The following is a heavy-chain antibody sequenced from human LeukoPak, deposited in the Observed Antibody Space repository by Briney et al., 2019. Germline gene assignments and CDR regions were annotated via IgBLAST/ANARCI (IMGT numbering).Heavy chain of an antibody. J-gene: IGHJ4*02. V-gene: IGHV4-59*08. CDR3: ARLNGGGSSWYSDY. Sequence: SETLSLTCTVSGGSISSYYWSWIRQPPGKGLEWIGYIYYSGSTNYNPSLKSRVTISVDTSKNQFSLKPSSVTAADTAVYYCARLNGGGSSWYSDYWGQGTLVTVSS. D-gene: IGHD6-13*01. CDR1: GGSISSYY. CDR2: IYYSGST.